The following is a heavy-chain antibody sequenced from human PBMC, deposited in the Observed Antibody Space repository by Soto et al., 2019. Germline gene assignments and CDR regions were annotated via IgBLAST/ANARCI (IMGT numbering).Heavy chain of an antibody. D-gene: IGHD3-10*01. Sequence: SVKVSCKASGGTFSSYAISWVRQAPGQGLEWMGGIIPIFGTANYAQKFQGRVTITADESTSTAYMELSSLRSEDTAVYYCARDISRYYGSGSSYYYYGMDVWGQGTTVTVSS. CDR1: GGTFSSYA. J-gene: IGHJ6*02. CDR3: ARDISRYYGSGSSYYYYGMDV. V-gene: IGHV1-69*13. CDR2: IIPIFGTA.